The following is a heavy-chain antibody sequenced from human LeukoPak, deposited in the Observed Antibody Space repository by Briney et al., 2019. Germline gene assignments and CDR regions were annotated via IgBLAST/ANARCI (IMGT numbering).Heavy chain of an antibody. CDR1: GGTFSSYA. V-gene: IGHV1-69*15. CDR2: IIPIFGTA. D-gene: IGHD3-3*01. Sequence: ASVKVSCKASGGTFSSYAISWVRQAPGQGLEWMGRIIPIFGTANYAQKFQGRVTITADESTSTAYMELSSLRSEDTAVYYCARGAEYYDFWSGPFDYWGQGTLVTVSS. J-gene: IGHJ4*02. CDR3: ARGAEYYDFWSGPFDY.